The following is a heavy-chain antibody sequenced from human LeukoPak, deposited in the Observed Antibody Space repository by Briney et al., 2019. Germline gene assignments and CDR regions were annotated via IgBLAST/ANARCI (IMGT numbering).Heavy chain of an antibody. V-gene: IGHV1-2*04. J-gene: IGHJ3*02. CDR2: INPNSGGT. CDR3: ATDAATARRKGWIQLWSARDAFDI. Sequence: ASVKVSCKASGYTFTGYYMHWVRQAPGQGLEWMGWINPNSGGTNYAQKFQGWVTMTRDTSISTAYMELSRLRSDDTAVYYCATDAATARRKGWIQLWSARDAFDIWGQGTMVTVSS. D-gene: IGHD5-18*01. CDR1: GYTFTGYY.